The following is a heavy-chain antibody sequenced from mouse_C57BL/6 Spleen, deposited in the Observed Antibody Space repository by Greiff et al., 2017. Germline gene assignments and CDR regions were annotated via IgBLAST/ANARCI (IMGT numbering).Heavy chain of an antibody. CDR1: GYTFTSYG. CDR3: ARCRNGSYYAMDY. V-gene: IGHV1-81*01. J-gene: IGHJ4*01. Sequence: QVQLQQSGAELVRPGASVKLSCKASGYTFTSYGISWVKQRTGQGLEWIGEIYPRSGNTYYNEKFKGKATMTADKSSSTAYMGLRSLPSEDSAVYCCARCRNGSYYAMDYWGQGTSVTVSS. CDR2: IYPRSGNT.